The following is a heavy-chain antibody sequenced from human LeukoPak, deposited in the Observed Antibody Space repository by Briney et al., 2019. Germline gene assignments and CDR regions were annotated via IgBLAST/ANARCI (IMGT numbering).Heavy chain of an antibody. V-gene: IGHV4-59*08. CDR1: GGSISSHN. Sequence: SETLSLTCTVSGGSISSHNWRWILQPPGEGLEWIVYIYYTGGETNYNPSLKSRLTLSVDTSKNQFSLILTSLTAAATAIFYCARQPPATAGFDIWAQGTMVTVSS. CDR3: ARQPPATAGFDI. J-gene: IGHJ3*02. CDR2: IYYTGGET.